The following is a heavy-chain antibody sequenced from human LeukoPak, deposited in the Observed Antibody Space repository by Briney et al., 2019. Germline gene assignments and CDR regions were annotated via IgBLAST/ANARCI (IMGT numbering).Heavy chain of an antibody. V-gene: IGHV4-34*01. CDR2: INHSGST. J-gene: IGHJ4*02. Sequence: SETLSLTCAVYGESFSGYYWTWIRQSPGKGLEWIGEINHSGSTNYNPSLESRVTISVDTSKNQFSLKLTSVTAADTAVYYCARGGFELPSGSCSDYWGQGTPVTVSS. CDR1: GESFSGYY. D-gene: IGHD3-10*01. CDR3: ARGGFELPSGSCSDY.